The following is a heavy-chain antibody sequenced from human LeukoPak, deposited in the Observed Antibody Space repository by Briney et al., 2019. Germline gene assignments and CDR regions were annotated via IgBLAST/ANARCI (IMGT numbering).Heavy chain of an antibody. D-gene: IGHD3-10*02. J-gene: IGHJ3*02. CDR3: ARVQSADYDRAFDI. V-gene: IGHV4-59*01. CDR1: GGSISTFY. Sequence: SETLSLSCTVSGGSISTFYWGWDRQPPGEGLEWIGYIYYTGNTNYNPSLKSRVTISVDTSENQFSLKLSSVTAADTAVYFCARVQSADYDRAFDIWGQGTMVTVSS. CDR2: IYYTGNT.